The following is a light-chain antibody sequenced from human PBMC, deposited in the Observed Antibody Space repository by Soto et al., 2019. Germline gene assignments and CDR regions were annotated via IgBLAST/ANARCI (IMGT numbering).Light chain of an antibody. CDR2: AAS. J-gene: IGKJ3*01. CDR1: QGIRND. V-gene: IGKV1-6*01. CDR3: QQYDNLPFT. Sequence: AIQMTQSPSSLSASVGDRVTITCRASQGIRNDLDWFQQKPGKAPKLLIYAASNLQSGVPARFSGSGSGTDFSFTISSLQPEDIATYYCQQYDNLPFTFGPGTKVDIK.